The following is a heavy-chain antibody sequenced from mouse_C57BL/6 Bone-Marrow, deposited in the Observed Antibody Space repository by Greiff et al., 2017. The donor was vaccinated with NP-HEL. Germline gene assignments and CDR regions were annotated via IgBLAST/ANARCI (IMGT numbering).Heavy chain of an antibody. D-gene: IGHD2-2*01. CDR1: GFTFSSYA. CDR3: ARDGFYGYPYY. V-gene: IGHV5-4*01. CDR2: ISDGGSYT. J-gene: IGHJ2*01. Sequence: EVMLVESGGGLVKPGGSLKLSCAASGFTFSSYAMSWVRQTPEKRLAWVATISDGGSYTYYPDNVKGRFTISRDNAKNNLYLQMSHLKSEDTAMYYCARDGFYGYPYYWGQGTTLTVSS.